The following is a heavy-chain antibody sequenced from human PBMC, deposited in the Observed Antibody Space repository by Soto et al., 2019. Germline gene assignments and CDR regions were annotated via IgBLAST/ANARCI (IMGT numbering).Heavy chain of an antibody. CDR1: GGSISRSNYY. CDR2: VYYSGTT. J-gene: IGHJ4*02. Sequence: PSETLSLTCTVSGGSISRSNYYWGWIRQPPGKGLEWIGSVYYSGTTYYNLSVKSRVTISVDKSKNQFSLKLSSVTAADTAVYYCARQERGSDSSGYRMGWGQGTPVTVSS. D-gene: IGHD3-22*01. V-gene: IGHV4-39*01. CDR3: ARQERGSDSSGYRMG.